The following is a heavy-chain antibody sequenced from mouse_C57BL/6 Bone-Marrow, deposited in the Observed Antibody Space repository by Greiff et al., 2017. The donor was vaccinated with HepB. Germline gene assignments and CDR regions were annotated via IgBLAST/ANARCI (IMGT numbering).Heavy chain of an antibody. D-gene: IGHD2-5*01. CDR2: INSDGGST. J-gene: IGHJ4*01. Sequence: EVHLVESGGGLVQPGESLKLSCESNEYEFPSHDMSWVRKTPEKRLELVAAINSDGGSTYYPDTMERRFIISRDNTKQTLYLQMSSLRSEDTALYYWPVPAYYSNHYYAMDYWGQGTSVTVSS. V-gene: IGHV5-2*01. CDR3: PVPAYYSNHYYAMDY. CDR1: EYEFPSHD.